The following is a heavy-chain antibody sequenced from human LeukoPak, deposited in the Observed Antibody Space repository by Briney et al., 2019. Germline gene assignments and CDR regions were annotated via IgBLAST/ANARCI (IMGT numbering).Heavy chain of an antibody. CDR1: GYTFTGYY. D-gene: IGHD3-10*01. Sequence: ASVKVSCKASGYTFTGYYVHWVRQAPGQGLEWMGWISPNSGGANYAQKFQGRLTMTRDTSISTAYMELSRLTSDDTAVYYCAREQGRSGSYYNEQDYWGQGTLVTVSS. V-gene: IGHV1-2*02. CDR2: ISPNSGGA. CDR3: AREQGRSGSYYNEQDY. J-gene: IGHJ4*02.